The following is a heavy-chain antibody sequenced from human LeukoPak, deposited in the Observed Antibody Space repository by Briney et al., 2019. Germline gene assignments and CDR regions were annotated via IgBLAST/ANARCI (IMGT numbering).Heavy chain of an antibody. CDR3: ARSTTPSTFDY. CDR2: IYHSGST. V-gene: IGHV4-34*01. D-gene: IGHD4-17*01. Sequence: SETLSLTCAVYGGSFSGYYWSWIRQPPGKGLEWIGEIYHSGSTNYNPSLKSRVTISVDKSKNQFSLKLSSVTAADTAVYYCARSTTPSTFDYWGQGTLVTVSS. CDR1: GGSFSGYY. J-gene: IGHJ4*02.